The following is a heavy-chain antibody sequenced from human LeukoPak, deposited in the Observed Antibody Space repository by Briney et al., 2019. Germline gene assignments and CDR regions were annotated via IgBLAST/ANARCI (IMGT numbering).Heavy chain of an antibody. CDR1: GFTFSSYG. CDR3: AKEAGQGYSYGYADAFGI. Sequence: GGSLRLSCAASGFTFSSYGMHWVRQAPGKGLEWVAVISYDGSNKYYADSVKGRFTISRDNSKNTLYLQMNSLRAEDTAVYYCAKEAGQGYSYGYADAFGIWGQGTMVTVSS. V-gene: IGHV3-30*18. CDR2: ISYDGSNK. J-gene: IGHJ3*02. D-gene: IGHD5-18*01.